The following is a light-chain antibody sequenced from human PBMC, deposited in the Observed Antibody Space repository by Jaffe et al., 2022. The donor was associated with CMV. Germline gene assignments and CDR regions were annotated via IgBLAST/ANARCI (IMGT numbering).Light chain of an antibody. J-gene: IGLJ2*01. CDR2: KDT. CDR1: TLPKIY. V-gene: IGLV3-25*03. Sequence: SFELTQPPSVSVSPGQTARITCSGDTLPKIYAYWYQQKPGQAPVVVIYKDTERPSGIPERFSGSTSGTTVTLTISGVQAEDEADYYCQSSHTSGPYVVFGGGTKLTVL. CDR3: QSSHTSGPYVV.